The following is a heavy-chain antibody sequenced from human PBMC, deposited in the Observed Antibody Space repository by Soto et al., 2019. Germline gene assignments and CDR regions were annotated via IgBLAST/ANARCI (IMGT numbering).Heavy chain of an antibody. D-gene: IGHD1-7*01. J-gene: IGHJ4*02. CDR2: VSGSSGSK. CDR3: AKDWCSGTTCYCLEN. Sequence: EVQLLESGGGLVQPGGSLRLSCAASGFTFSSYAMSWVRQAPGKCLEWVSSVSGSSGSKSYADSVKGRFTISRDNSKSTVYLQMNSLSAEDTAVYFCAKDWCSGTTCYCLENWGQGTLVTVSS. CDR1: GFTFSSYA. V-gene: IGHV3-23*01.